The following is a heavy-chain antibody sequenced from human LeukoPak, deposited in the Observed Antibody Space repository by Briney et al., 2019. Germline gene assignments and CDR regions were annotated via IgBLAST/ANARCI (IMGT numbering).Heavy chain of an antibody. CDR3: ARDGSGSYYDAFDI. J-gene: IGHJ3*02. Sequence: GGSLRLSCAASGFTFDDYAMHWVRQAPGKGLEWVSGISWNSGSIGYADSVKGRFTISRDNSKNTLYLQMNSLRAEDTAVYYCARDGSGSYYDAFDIWGQGTMVTVSS. CDR1: GFTFDDYA. D-gene: IGHD3-10*01. V-gene: IGHV3-9*01. CDR2: ISWNSGSI.